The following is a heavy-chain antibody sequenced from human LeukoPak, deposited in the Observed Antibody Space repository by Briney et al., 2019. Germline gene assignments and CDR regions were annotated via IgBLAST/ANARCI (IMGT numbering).Heavy chain of an antibody. V-gene: IGHV4-30-4*01. Sequence: PSQTLSLTCTVSGASISSGDYYWSWIRQPPGKGLEWIGYIYYSGSTYYNPSLKSRVTISVDTSKNQFSLKLSSVTAADTAVYYCARTYYYDSSGYYPKAYYYYYYGMDVWGQGTTVTVSS. CDR2: IYYSGST. CDR1: GASISSGDYY. CDR3: ARTYYYDSSGYYPKAYYYYYYGMDV. J-gene: IGHJ6*02. D-gene: IGHD3-22*01.